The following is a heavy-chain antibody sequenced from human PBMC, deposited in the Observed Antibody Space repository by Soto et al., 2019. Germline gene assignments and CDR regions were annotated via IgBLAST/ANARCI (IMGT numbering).Heavy chain of an antibody. CDR2: IFYSGST. J-gene: IGHJ4*02. Sequence: PSETLSLTCTVSGGSISTDDYYWGWIRQPPGEGLEWIGTIFYSGSTYYSKSLRNRVTMSVDTSQNQFSLKLSSVNAAEKEVYFFSRLIWSGYQLPRLGYFFASWGQGTLVTVSS. CDR1: GGSISTDDYY. CDR3: SRLIWSGYQLPRLGYFFAS. D-gene: IGHD2-2*01. V-gene: IGHV4-39*01.